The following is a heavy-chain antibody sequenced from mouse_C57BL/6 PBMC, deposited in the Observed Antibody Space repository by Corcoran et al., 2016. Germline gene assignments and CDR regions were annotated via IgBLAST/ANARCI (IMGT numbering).Heavy chain of an antibody. D-gene: IGHD2-5*01. Sequence: DVHLQESGPGLVKPSQSLSLNCSVIGYPITSGYYCNWIRNFPGNKLEWMGYISYDGSNNYNPSLKNRISINRDTSKNQFFLKLNSVTTEDTATYYGARADSNYWYLDVWGTGTTVTVSS. J-gene: IGHJ1*03. CDR1: GYPITSGYY. V-gene: IGHV3-6*01. CDR3: ARADSNYWYLDV. CDR2: ISYDGSN.